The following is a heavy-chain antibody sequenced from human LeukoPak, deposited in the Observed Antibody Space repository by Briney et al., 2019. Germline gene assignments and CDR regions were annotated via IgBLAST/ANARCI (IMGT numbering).Heavy chain of an antibody. CDR3: ASNRGFAEGLDY. V-gene: IGHV4-34*01. J-gene: IGHJ4*02. D-gene: IGHD3-10*01. CDR1: GGSFSGYY. Sequence: SETLSLTCAVYGGSFSGYYWSWIRQPPGKGLEWIGEINHSGSTNYNPSLKSRVTISVDTSKNQFSLKLSSVTAADTAVYYCASNRGFAEGLDYWGQGTLVTVSS. CDR2: INHSGST.